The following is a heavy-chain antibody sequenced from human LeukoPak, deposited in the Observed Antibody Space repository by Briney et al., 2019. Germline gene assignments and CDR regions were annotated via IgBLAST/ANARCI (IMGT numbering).Heavy chain of an antibody. V-gene: IGHV3-21*01. Sequence: GGSLRLSCAASGFTFRSYSMNWVRQAPGKGLEWVSSMSGSDDYIYYADSVKGRFTISRDNAKNSLYLQMNSLRAEDTAVYYCARRATTERGHSYGLDYWGQGTLVTVSS. D-gene: IGHD5-18*01. CDR3: ARRATTERGHSYGLDY. CDR2: MSGSDDYI. CDR1: GFTFRSYS. J-gene: IGHJ4*02.